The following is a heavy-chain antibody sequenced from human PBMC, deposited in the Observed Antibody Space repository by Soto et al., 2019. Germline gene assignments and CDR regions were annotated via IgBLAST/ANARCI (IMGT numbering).Heavy chain of an antibody. V-gene: IGHV3-30*04. D-gene: IGHD3-3*01. CDR1: GFTFSSYP. CDR2: ISSDGNDK. J-gene: IGHJ6*02. Sequence: QVQLVESGGGVVQPGRSLRLSCVASGFTFSSYPIHWVRQAPGKGLESVTTISSDGNDKYYSDSVKGRFTTSRDNSKNTVYLQMNNLRVEDTAVYYCAKEGVADKYYYYGMDVWGHATTVNVSS. CDR3: AKEGVADKYYYYGMDV.